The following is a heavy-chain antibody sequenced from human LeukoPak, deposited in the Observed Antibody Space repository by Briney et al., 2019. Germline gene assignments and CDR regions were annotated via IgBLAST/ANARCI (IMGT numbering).Heavy chain of an antibody. V-gene: IGHV3-30*02. Sequence: GGSLRLSCAASGFTFRNYGMHWVRQATRKGLEWVSFIWSDGNNRFYADSVKGRFTISRDNSKNMLYLQMDTLRSEDTALYYCAKDPGASVSGFHMDVWGKGTTVIVSS. CDR2: IWSDGNNR. J-gene: IGHJ6*03. D-gene: IGHD2-8*02. CDR1: GFTFRNYG. CDR3: AKDPGASVSGFHMDV.